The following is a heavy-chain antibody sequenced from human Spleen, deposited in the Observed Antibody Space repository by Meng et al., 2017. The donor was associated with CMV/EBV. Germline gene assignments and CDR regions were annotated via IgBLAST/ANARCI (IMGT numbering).Heavy chain of an antibody. J-gene: IGHJ4*02. D-gene: IGHD4-23*01. Sequence: GESLKISCAASGFTFSSYEMNWVRQAPGKGLEWLSYISPSSNTIDYADSVRGRFTISRDNAKNSLYLQMNSLTAEDTAVYYCARAAVGGNDGFDYWGQGTLVTVSS. CDR1: GFTFSSYE. CDR3: ARAAVGGNDGFDY. CDR2: ISPSSNTI. V-gene: IGHV3-48*03.